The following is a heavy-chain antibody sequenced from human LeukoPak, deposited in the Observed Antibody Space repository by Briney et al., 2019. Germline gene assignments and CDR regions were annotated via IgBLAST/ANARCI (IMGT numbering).Heavy chain of an antibody. CDR3: AKDPSSSWFTGGNWFDP. Sequence: GSLRLSCAASGFTFSSYAMSWVRQAPGKGLEWVSAISGSGGSTYYADSVKGRFTISRDNSKNTLYLQMNSLRAEDTAVYYCAKDPSSSWFTGGNWFDPWGQGTLVTVSS. J-gene: IGHJ5*02. CDR2: ISGSGGST. D-gene: IGHD6-13*01. V-gene: IGHV3-23*01. CDR1: GFTFSSYA.